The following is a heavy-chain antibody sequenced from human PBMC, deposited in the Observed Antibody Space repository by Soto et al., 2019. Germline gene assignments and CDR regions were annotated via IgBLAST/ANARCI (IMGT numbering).Heavy chain of an antibody. CDR1: GGSISSSSQY. V-gene: IGHV4-39*01. Sequence: LTCTVSGGSISSSSQYWDWIRQPPGKGLKWIGSMYYSGSTYYNPSLKSRVTISLDTSKNQFSLKLSSVTAADTAVYYCARGKSTVFGVVIRGSVFDLWGQGTMVTVSS. CDR3: ARGKSTVFGVVIRGSVFDL. CDR2: MYYSGST. D-gene: IGHD3-3*01. J-gene: IGHJ3*01.